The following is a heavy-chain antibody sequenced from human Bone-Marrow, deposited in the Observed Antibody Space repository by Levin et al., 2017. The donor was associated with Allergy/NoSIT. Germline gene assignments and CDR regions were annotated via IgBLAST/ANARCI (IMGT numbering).Heavy chain of an antibody. CDR2: ISSSSSYI. Sequence: PGGSLRLSCAVSGFTFSSFSMNWVRQAPGKGLEWVSSISSSSSYIYYADSVKGRFTISRDNTKNLVFLQMNSLRADDTALYYCVEGATAGLSDYWGQGTLVTVSS. J-gene: IGHJ4*02. V-gene: IGHV3-21*01. D-gene: IGHD1-26*01. CDR3: VEGATAGLSDY. CDR1: GFTFSSFS.